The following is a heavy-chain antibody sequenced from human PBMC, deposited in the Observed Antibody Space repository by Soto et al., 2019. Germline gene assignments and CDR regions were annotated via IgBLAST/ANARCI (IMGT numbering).Heavy chain of an antibody. Sequence: SVKVSCKASGDTFTFYSINWVRQAPGLGDERIGKIKPILSMSNYAQRFQGRVTMTADKSTSTAYMELSSLRSEDMAMYYCASSYGSGYRAFDYWGQGALVTVSS. V-gene: IGHV1-69*02. CDR3: ASSYGSGYRAFDY. CDR2: IKPILSMS. D-gene: IGHD3-10*01. J-gene: IGHJ4*02. CDR1: GDTFTFYS.